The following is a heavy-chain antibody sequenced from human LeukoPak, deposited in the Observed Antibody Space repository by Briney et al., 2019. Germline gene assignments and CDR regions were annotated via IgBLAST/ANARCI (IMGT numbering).Heavy chain of an antibody. Sequence: PSETLSLTCTVSGGSISSYYWSWIRQPPGKGLEWIGYIYYSGSTNYNPSLKSRVTISVDTSKNQFSLKLSSVTAADTAVYYCARWVRGATRAFDYWGQGTLVTVSS. CDR1: GGSISSYY. V-gene: IGHV4-59*12. CDR2: IYYSGST. J-gene: IGHJ4*02. CDR3: ARWVRGATRAFDY. D-gene: IGHD3-10*01.